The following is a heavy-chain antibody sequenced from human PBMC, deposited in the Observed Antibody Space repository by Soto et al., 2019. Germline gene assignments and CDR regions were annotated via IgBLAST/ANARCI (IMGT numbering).Heavy chain of an antibody. CDR3: AREGDRYGTVCFDS. CDR1: GFTFSSYG. Sequence: GGSLRLSCAASGFTFSSYGMSWVRQAPGKGLEWVAGIPVIGERRYYADSVKGRFPISRDNAKNTLYLQMNSLRVEDAAVYFCAREGDRYGTVCFDSWGQGTLVTVSS. J-gene: IGHJ4*02. D-gene: IGHD1-1*01. V-gene: IGHV3-23*01. CDR2: IPVIGERR.